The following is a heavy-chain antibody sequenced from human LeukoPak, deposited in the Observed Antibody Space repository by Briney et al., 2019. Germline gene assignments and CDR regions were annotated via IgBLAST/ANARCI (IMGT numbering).Heavy chain of an antibody. CDR2: IIPIFDTT. J-gene: IGHJ6*03. D-gene: IGHD6-13*01. CDR1: GYTFTSYA. Sequence: GASVKVSCKASGYTFTSYAMKWVRQAPGQRLEWMGGIIPIFDTTNYAQKFQDRVTITADKSTSTAYMELSSLRSEDTAVYYCARVVGLTGYSSSWYSGYYYYMDVWGKGTTVTVSS. V-gene: IGHV1-69*06. CDR3: ARVVGLTGYSSSWYSGYYYYMDV.